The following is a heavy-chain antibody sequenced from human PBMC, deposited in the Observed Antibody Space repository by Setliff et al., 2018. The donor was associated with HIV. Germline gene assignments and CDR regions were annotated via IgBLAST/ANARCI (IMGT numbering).Heavy chain of an antibody. J-gene: IGHJ4*02. V-gene: IGHV3-30*02. CDR2: TVIDGTYT. Sequence: GSLRLSCSVSGFTFSSHGMHWVRQTPGKGLEWVAFTVIDGTYTFYAESVKGRFTISRDNAKSTLYLQMNSLSPDDTAVYYCVKDPREGAGYFDYWGQGTQVTVSS. CDR1: GFTFSSHG. CDR3: VKDPREGAGYFDY. D-gene: IGHD1-26*01.